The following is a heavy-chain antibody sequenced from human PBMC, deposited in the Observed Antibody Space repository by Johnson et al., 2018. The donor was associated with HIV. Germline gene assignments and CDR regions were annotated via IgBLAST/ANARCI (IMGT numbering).Heavy chain of an antibody. CDR1: GFSFSSYG. CDR2: ISYDGSNK. CDR3: AKSVVKVVAGTMHAFDI. J-gene: IGHJ3*02. V-gene: IGHV3-30*18. Sequence: QVLLVESGGGVVQPGRSLRLSCAASGFSFSSYGMHWVRQAPGKGLEWVAVISYDGSNKYYAESVKGRFTISRDNSKNTVYLQMISLRAEDTALYYCAKSVVKVVAGTMHAFDIWGQGTMVTVSS. D-gene: IGHD2-15*01.